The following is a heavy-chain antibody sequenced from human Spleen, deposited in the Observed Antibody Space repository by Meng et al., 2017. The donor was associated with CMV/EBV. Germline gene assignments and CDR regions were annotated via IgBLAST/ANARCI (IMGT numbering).Heavy chain of an antibody. V-gene: IGHV4-39*07. J-gene: IGHJ4*02. CDR3: ARGELDPDY. D-gene: IGHD1-26*01. CDR1: GGSISSNTYY. Sequence: SETLSLTCTVSGGSISSNTYYWGWIRQPPGKGLEWIGSMYYSGSTYYNPSLKSRVTISVDTSKNQFSLKLSSVTAADTAVYYCARGELDPDYWGQGTLVTVSS. CDR2: MYYSGST.